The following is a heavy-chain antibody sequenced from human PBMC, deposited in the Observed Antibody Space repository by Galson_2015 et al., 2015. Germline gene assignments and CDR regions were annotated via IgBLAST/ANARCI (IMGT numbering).Heavy chain of an antibody. CDR1: GVSITNSD. J-gene: IGHJ4*02. V-gene: IGHV4-59*01. CDR2: IYSSGTT. CDR3: ARDAGFGPASYDC. Sequence: ETLSLTCSVSGVSITNSDWSWIRQPPGKGLEWIGYIYSSGTTNYNPSLKSRVTISVDTSKSQLSLNLRSVTAADTAMYYCARDAGFGPASYDCWGQGTLVTVSP. D-gene: IGHD1-26*01.